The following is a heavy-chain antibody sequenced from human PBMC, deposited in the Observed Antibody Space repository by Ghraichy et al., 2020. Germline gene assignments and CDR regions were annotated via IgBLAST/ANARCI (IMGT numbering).Heavy chain of an antibody. CDR3: AKDTEQWLVLQGLDY. V-gene: IGHV3-23*01. J-gene: IGHJ4*02. D-gene: IGHD6-19*01. CDR2: ISGSGGST. Sequence: GGSLRLSCAASGFTFSSYAMSWVRQAPGKGLEWVSAISGSGGSTYYADSVKGRFTISRDNSKNTLYLQMNSLRAEDTAVYYCAKDTEQWLVLQGLDYWGQGTLVTVSS. CDR1: GFTFSSYA.